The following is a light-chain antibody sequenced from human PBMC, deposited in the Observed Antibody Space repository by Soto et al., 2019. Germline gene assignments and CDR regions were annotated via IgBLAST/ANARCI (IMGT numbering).Light chain of an antibody. J-gene: IGKJ2*01. CDR1: QSVSSSY. CDR2: GAS. CDR3: QQYGSSPHT. Sequence: ELVLTQSPGTLSLSPGERATLSCRASQSVSSSYLAWYQHKPGQAPSLLIYGASSRATGIPDRFSGSGSGTDFSLTISRLAPEDFAVYYWQQYGSSPHTFGQGTKLEIK. V-gene: IGKV3-20*01.